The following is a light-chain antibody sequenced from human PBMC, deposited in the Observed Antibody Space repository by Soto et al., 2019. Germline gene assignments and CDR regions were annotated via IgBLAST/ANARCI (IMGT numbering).Light chain of an antibody. Sequence: EPVLIPSPGNLSLSPGKRATLSCRASQTVSSNLAWYQQKPGQAPRLLIYGASSRATGIPDRFSGSGSGTDFTLTISRLEPEDFAVYYCQQYGSSPRTFGQGTKVDIK. CDR3: QQYGSSPRT. J-gene: IGKJ1*01. CDR2: GAS. CDR1: QTVSSN. V-gene: IGKV3-20*01.